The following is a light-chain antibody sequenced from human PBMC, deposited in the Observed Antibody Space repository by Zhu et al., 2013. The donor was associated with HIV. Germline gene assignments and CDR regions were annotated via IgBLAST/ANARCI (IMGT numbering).Light chain of an antibody. CDR1: QSVSSSY. V-gene: IGKV3-20*01. CDR2: GAS. Sequence: EIVLTQSPGTLSLSPGERATLSCRASQSVSSSYLAWYQQKPGQAPRLLIYGASSRATGIPDRFSGSGSGTDFTLTISRLEPEDFATYYCLQHNRYPLTFGGGTKVEIK. CDR3: LQHNRYPLT. J-gene: IGKJ4*01.